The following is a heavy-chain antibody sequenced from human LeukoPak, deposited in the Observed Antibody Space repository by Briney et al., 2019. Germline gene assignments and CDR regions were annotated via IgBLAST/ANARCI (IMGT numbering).Heavy chain of an antibody. J-gene: IGHJ5*02. CDR2: ISSSSSTI. Sequence: PGGSLRLSCAASGFTFSTFGMNWVRQAPAKGLEWVSYISSSSSTIYYADSVKGRFTISRDNSKNTLYLQMNSLRAEDTAVYYCARGSGYGDNKIDPWGQGTLVTVSS. D-gene: IGHD4-17*01. CDR3: ARGSGYGDNKIDP. CDR1: GFTFSTFG. V-gene: IGHV3-48*01.